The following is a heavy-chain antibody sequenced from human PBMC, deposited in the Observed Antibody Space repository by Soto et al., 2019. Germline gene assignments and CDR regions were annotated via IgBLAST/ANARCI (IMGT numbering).Heavy chain of an antibody. CDR2: ISGSGGAT. V-gene: IGHV3-23*01. D-gene: IGHD7-27*01. CDR3: ARSPRNWGFDY. Sequence: GGSLRLSCAASGFTFDNYALNWVRQAPGKGLEWVSSISGSGGATYYADSVKGRFTISRDNSKSTLFLQMSSLRAEDTAVYYCARSPRNWGFDYWGQGTLVTVSS. CDR1: GFTFDNYA. J-gene: IGHJ4*02.